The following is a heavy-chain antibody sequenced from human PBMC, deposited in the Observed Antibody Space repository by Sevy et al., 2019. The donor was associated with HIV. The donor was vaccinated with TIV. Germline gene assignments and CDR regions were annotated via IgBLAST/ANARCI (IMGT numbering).Heavy chain of an antibody. Sequence: GGSLRLSFAASGFIFGSYAMNWVRQAPGKGLEWLAVISYDGSHKYYADSVKGRFTVSRDSSKNTLYLQMHSLRTDDTAVYYCARDPGSSWSSFDYWGPGTLVNVSS. CDR3: ARDPGSSWSSFDY. V-gene: IGHV3-30-3*01. J-gene: IGHJ4*02. CDR2: ISYDGSHK. CDR1: GFIFGSYA. D-gene: IGHD6-13*01.